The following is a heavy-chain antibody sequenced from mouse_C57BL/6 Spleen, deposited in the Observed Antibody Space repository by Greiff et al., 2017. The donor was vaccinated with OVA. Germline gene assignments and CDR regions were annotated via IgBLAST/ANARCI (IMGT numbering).Heavy chain of an antibody. CDR1: GYAFSSSW. Sequence: QVQLQQSGPELVKPGASVEISCKASGYAFSSSWMNWVKQRPGKGLEWIGRIYPGDGDTNYNGKFKGKATLTADKSSSTAYMQLSSLTSEDSAVYFCARLGGRDAMDYWGQGTSVTVSS. CDR2: IYPGDGDT. CDR3: ARLGGRDAMDY. D-gene: IGHD3-3*01. V-gene: IGHV1-82*01. J-gene: IGHJ4*01.